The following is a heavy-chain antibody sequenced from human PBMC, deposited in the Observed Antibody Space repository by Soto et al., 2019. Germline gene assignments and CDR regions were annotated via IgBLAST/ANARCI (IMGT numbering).Heavy chain of an antibody. J-gene: IGHJ4*02. CDR2: ISSDGGST. CDR3: VRDLEY. CDR1: GFTFSSYG. Sequence: PGGSLRLSCAASGFTFSSYGMHWVRQAPGKGLEYVSAISSDGGSTYYAVSVRGRFTISRDSSKNILYLQMGSLRPDDMAVYYCVRDLEYWGQGTLVTVSS. V-gene: IGHV3-64*02.